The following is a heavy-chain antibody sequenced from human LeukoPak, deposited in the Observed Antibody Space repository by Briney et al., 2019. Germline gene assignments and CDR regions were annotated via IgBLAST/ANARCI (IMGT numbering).Heavy chain of an antibody. Sequence: SETLSLTCSVSGGSISSSRYYWGWIRQPPGKGLEWIGTIYYSGDTFYTPSLNSRVTISVHTSKNQLSLKLRSVTAADTAVYYCARRAGDSSGYYNWFDPWGQGTLVTVSS. D-gene: IGHD3-22*01. J-gene: IGHJ5*02. CDR2: IYYSGDT. V-gene: IGHV4-39*01. CDR1: GGSISSSRYY. CDR3: ARRAGDSSGYYNWFDP.